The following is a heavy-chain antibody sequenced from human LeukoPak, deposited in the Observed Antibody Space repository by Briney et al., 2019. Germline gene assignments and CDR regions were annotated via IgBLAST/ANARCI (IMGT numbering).Heavy chain of an antibody. J-gene: IGHJ4*02. D-gene: IGHD2-2*01. V-gene: IGHV3-30*02. CDR1: GFTFSSYG. CDR3: GYCSSTSCHHFDY. Sequence: PGGSLRLSCAASGFTFSSYGMHWVRQAPGKGLEWVAFIRYDGSNKYYADSVKGRFTISRDNSKNTLYLQMNSLRAEDTAVYYCGYCSSTSCHHFDYWGQGTLVTVSS. CDR2: IRYDGSNK.